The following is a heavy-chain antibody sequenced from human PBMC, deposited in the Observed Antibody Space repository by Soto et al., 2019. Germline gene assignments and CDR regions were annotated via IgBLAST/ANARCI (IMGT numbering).Heavy chain of an antibody. Sequence: GESLKISCEGSGYTFSSYSIGWVRQMPGKGLEWMGIIYPDDSDTRYGPSFRGQVTISVDRSISRAYLPWSSLKASDSAMYFCARIGRSYTTFDYWGRGTLVTSPQ. CDR3: ARIGRSYTTFDY. V-gene: IGHV5-51*01. J-gene: IGHJ4*02. CDR1: GYTFSSYS. D-gene: IGHD2-15*01. CDR2: IYPDDSDT.